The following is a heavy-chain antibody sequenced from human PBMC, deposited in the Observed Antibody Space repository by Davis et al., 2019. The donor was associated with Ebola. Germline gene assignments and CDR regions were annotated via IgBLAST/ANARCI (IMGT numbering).Heavy chain of an antibody. J-gene: IGHJ4*02. CDR1: GFTFSSYS. CDR2: ISSSSGDI. D-gene: IGHD3-10*01. CDR3: ARGITMVRGVIPVGY. V-gene: IGHV3-21*04. Sequence: GESLKISCAASGFTFSSYSMNWVRQAPGKGLEWVSCISSSSGDIYYADSVKGRFTISRDNSKNTLYLQMNSLGAEDTAVYYCARGITMVRGVIPVGYWGQGTLVTVSS.